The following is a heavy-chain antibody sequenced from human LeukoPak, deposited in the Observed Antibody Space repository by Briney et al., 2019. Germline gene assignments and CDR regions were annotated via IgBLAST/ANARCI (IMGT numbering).Heavy chain of an antibody. CDR2: IQPGDSNT. Sequence: GETLKISCQGSGYSFTSYWIGWVRQMPGKGLEWMGIIQPGDSNTRYSPSFQGQVTISADKTIRTAYLQWSTLKASDTATYYCARTTYYFSSGSLDGFDTWGQGTMVTVSS. D-gene: IGHD3-10*01. V-gene: IGHV5-51*01. CDR1: GYSFTSYW. CDR3: ARTTYYFSSGSLDGFDT. J-gene: IGHJ3*02.